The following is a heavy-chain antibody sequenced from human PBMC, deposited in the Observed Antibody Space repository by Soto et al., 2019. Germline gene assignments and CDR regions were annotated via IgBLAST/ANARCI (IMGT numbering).Heavy chain of an antibody. CDR1: GFTFSRYG. J-gene: IGHJ4*02. V-gene: IGHV3-23*01. D-gene: IGHD5-18*01. CDR3: AKDLGYSYGYGVDY. CDR2: ISGTGAST. Sequence: LRLSCAASGFTFSRYGVSWVRQAPGKGLEWVSGISGTGASTYYADSVRGRFTISRDNSKNTLYVQMNSLRAEDTAVYYCAKDLGYSYGYGVDYWGQGTLVTVSS.